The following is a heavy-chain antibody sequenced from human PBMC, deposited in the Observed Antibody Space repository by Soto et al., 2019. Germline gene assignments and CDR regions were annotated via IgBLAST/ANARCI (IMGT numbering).Heavy chain of an antibody. Sequence: NPGGSLRLSCAASEFTFSHYAMNWVRQAPGKGLEWVSSINNGGSDTYYADSVKGRFTISRDNAKNSLYLQMNSLRAEDTALYHCAREVGPAEAFDIWGQGTMVTVSS. D-gene: IGHD1-26*01. CDR3: AREVGPAEAFDI. CDR1: EFTFSHYA. V-gene: IGHV3-21*01. J-gene: IGHJ3*02. CDR2: INNGGSDT.